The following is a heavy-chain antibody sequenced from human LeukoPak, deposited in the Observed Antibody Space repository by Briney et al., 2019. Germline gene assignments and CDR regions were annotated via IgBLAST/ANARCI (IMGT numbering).Heavy chain of an antibody. CDR3: ARGGGLDV. CDR1: GSTFSSYW. CDR2: INHNGNVN. Sequence: PGGSLRLSCAASGSTFSSYWMNWARQAPGKGLEWVASINHNGNVNYYVDSVKGRFTISRDNAKNSPYLQMSNLRAEDTAVYFCARGGGLDVWGQGATVTVSS. V-gene: IGHV3-7*03. D-gene: IGHD3-16*01. J-gene: IGHJ6*02.